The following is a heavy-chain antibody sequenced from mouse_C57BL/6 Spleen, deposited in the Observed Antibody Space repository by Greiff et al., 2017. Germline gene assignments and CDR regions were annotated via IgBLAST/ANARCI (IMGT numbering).Heavy chain of an antibody. J-gene: IGHJ4*01. CDR2: IWTGGGT. Sequence: QVQLKESGPGLVAPSQSLSITCTVSGFSLTSYAISWVRQPPGKGLEWLGVIWTGGGTNYNSALKSRLSISKDNSKSQVFLKMNSPQTDDTARYYCARRVYGSSYGYAMDYWGQGTSVTVSS. D-gene: IGHD1-1*01. CDR3: ARRVYGSSYGYAMDY. V-gene: IGHV2-9-1*01. CDR1: GFSLTSYA.